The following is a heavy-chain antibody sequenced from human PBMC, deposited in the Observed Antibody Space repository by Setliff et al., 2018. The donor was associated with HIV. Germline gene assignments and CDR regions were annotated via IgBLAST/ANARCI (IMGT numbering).Heavy chain of an antibody. CDR2: ITGAGSGI. CDR1: GFIFDDYG. CDR3: AKVANADAFDI. Sequence: GGSLRLSCAASGFIFDDYGMNWVRQAPGKGLEWVSYITGAGSGIDYADSVKGRFTISRDNAKNSLYLQMNSLRAEDMALYYCAKVANADAFDIWGQGTMVTVSS. V-gene: IGHV3-9*03. J-gene: IGHJ3*02. D-gene: IGHD1-1*01.